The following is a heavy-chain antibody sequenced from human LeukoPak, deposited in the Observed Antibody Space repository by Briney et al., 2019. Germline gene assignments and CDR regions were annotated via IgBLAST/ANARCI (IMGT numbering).Heavy chain of an antibody. Sequence: SETLSLTCTVSGGSISSYYWSWIRQPPGKGLEWIGYIYYSGSTNYNPSLKSRVTISVDTSENQFSLKLSSVTAADTAVYYCASLYYDFWSGYSDAFDIWGQGTMVTVSS. J-gene: IGHJ3*02. CDR2: IYYSGST. D-gene: IGHD3-3*01. CDR3: ASLYYDFWSGYSDAFDI. V-gene: IGHV4-59*08. CDR1: GGSISSYY.